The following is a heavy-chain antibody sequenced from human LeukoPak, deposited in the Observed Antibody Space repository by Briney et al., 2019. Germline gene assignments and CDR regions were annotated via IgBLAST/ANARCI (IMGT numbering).Heavy chain of an antibody. CDR2: IKQDGSEK. Sequence: GSLRLSCAASGFTFSSYAMSWVRQAPGKGLEWVANIKQDGSEKYYVDSVKGRFTISRDNAKNSLYLQMNSLRAEDTAVYYCARILVVVPAAITLGAAFDIWGQGTMVTVSS. D-gene: IGHD2-2*02. CDR1: GFTFSSYA. J-gene: IGHJ3*02. V-gene: IGHV3-7*01. CDR3: ARILVVVPAAITLGAAFDI.